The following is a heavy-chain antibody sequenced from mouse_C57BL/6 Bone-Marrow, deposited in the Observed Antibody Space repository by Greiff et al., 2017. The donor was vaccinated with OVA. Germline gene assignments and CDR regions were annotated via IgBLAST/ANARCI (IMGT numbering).Heavy chain of an antibody. D-gene: IGHD2-2*01. V-gene: IGHV1-22*01. Sequence: EVQLQQSGPELVKPGASVKMSCKASGYTFTDYNMHWVKQSHGKSLEWIGYINPNNGGTSYNQKFKGKATLTVNKSSSTAYMELRSLTSEDSAVYYCASPFYYGYDYWGQGTTLTVSS. CDR3: ASPFYYGYDY. CDR2: INPNNGGT. CDR1: GYTFTDYN. J-gene: IGHJ2*01.